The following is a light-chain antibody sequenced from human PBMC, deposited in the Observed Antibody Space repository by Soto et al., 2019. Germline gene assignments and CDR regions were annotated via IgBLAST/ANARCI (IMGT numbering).Light chain of an antibody. V-gene: IGLV1-40*01. CDR2: GNR. J-gene: IGLJ3*02. CDR3: SSYTISSTWV. CDR1: SSNLGAGYD. Sequence: QAVVTQPPSVSGAPGQRVTISCTGNSSNLGAGYDVHWYQQLPGAAPKLVIFGNRNRPSGVPERFSGSKSGTSASLAITGLQAEDEADYYCSSYTISSTWVFGGGTKLTVL.